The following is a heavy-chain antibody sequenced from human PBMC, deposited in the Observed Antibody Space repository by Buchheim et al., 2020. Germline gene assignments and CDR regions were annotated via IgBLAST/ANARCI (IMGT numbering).Heavy chain of an antibody. CDR2: AHYSGSA. V-gene: IGHV4-31*03. Sequence: QVQLQESGPGLVKPSQTLSLTCSVSGSISSGGYYWSWIRQRPGKGLEWMGYAHYSGSAYYNPSLKSRVTISVDTSKNQFSLKLSSVTAADTAVYYCATYYYGMDVWGQGTT. CDR3: ATYYYGMDV. J-gene: IGHJ6*02. CDR1: GSISSGGYY.